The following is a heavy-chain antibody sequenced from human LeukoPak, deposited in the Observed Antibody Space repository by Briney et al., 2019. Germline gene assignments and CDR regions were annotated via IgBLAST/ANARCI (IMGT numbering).Heavy chain of an antibody. Sequence: ASVKVSCKASGYTFTSYGISWVRQAPGQGLEWMGWISSYNGHTNYAQKLQGRVTLTTDTSTSTAYMELRSLRSDDTAVYYCARGTHRYTWTDKGFVDWFDPWGQGTLVTVSS. J-gene: IGHJ5*02. CDR3: ARGTHRYTWTDKGFVDWFDP. CDR2: ISSYNGHT. CDR1: GYTFTSYG. D-gene: IGHD1-1*01. V-gene: IGHV1-18*01.